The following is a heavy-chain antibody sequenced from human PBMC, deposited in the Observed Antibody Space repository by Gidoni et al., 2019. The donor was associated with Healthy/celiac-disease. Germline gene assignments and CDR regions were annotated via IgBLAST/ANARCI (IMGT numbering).Heavy chain of an antibody. D-gene: IGHD3-3*01. CDR1: GFTVSSNY. J-gene: IGHJ3*02. CDR2: IYSGGST. V-gene: IGHV3-53*04. Sequence: EVQLVESGGGLVKPGGSLRLYCAASGFTVSSNYMSWVRQAPGKGLEWVAVIYSGGSTYYADSVKGRFTISRHNSKNTLYLKMNSLRAEDTAVYYCAKTRDGYNFWAFDIWGQGTMVTVSS. CDR3: AKTRDGYNFWAFDI.